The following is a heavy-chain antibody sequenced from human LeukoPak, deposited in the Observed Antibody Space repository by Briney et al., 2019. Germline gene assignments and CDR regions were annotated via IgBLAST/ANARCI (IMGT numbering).Heavy chain of an antibody. CDR3: ARGGLAAAGPSNWFDP. V-gene: IGHV4-34*01. CDR1: GGSFGGYY. Sequence: SETLSLTCAVYGGSFGGYYWTWIRQSPGKGLEWIGEINHLGTTNTNPSLKSRVTISVDTSKHQFSLRLASVTAADTAVYYCARGGLAAAGPSNWFDPWGQGTLVTVSS. CDR2: INHLGTT. D-gene: IGHD6-13*01. J-gene: IGHJ5*02.